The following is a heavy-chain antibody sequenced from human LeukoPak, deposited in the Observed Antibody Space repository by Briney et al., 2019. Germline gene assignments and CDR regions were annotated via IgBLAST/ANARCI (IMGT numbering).Heavy chain of an antibody. CDR1: GFTFSSYA. J-gene: IGHJ4*02. D-gene: IGHD6-13*01. CDR2: ISYDGSNK. V-gene: IGHV3-30-3*01. Sequence: AGGSLRLSCAASGFTFSSYAMHWVRQAPGKGLEWVAVISYDGSNKYYADSVKGRFTISRDNSKNTLYLQMNSLRAEDTAVYYCARGYSSSWYLLFDYWGQGSLVTVSS. CDR3: ARGYSSSWYLLFDY.